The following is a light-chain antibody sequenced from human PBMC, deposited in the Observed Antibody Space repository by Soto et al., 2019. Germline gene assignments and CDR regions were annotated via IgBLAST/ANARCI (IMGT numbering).Light chain of an antibody. V-gene: IGKV1-8*01. J-gene: IGKJ1*01. CDR2: AAS. CDR3: QQYYSYPPT. CDR1: QGLSSY. Sequence: AIRMTQSPSSLSASTGDRVTITCRASQGLSSYLAWYQQKPGKAPKLLIYAASTLQSGVPSRFSGSGSGTDFTLTISCLQSEDFATYYCQQYYSYPPTLGQGTKVYIK.